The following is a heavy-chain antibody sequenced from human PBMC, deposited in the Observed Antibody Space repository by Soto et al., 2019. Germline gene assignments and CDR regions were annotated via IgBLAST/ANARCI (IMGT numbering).Heavy chain of an antibody. CDR3: ARGGDVVVPAAIMYFDY. J-gene: IGHJ4*02. CDR2: ISSSGDRT. CDR1: GFTFSSYA. Sequence: EVQLVESGEGLVQPGGSLRLSCAASGFTFSSYAMHWVRQAPGKGLEYVSAISSSGDRTYYADSVKGRFTISRDNSQTTLYLQMGSLRAEDMAVYYCARGGDVVVPAAIMYFDYWGQGTLVTVSS. V-gene: IGHV3-64*02. D-gene: IGHD2-2*01.